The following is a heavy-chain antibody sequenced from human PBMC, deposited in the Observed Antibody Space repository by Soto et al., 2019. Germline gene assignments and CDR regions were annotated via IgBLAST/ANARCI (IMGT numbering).Heavy chain of an antibody. CDR2: ISGSGSYT. CDR3: ARDRGT. J-gene: IGHJ4*02. Sequence: QMQLVESGGGLVKPGESLRLSCAASGFSFSDYYMSWIRQAPGKGLEWLSYISGSGSYTNYADSVKGRFTISRDNAKNSLYLQMNSLGVEETAMYYCARDRGTWGQRTLVTVS. CDR1: GFSFSDYY. V-gene: IGHV3-11*06. D-gene: IGHD1-1*01.